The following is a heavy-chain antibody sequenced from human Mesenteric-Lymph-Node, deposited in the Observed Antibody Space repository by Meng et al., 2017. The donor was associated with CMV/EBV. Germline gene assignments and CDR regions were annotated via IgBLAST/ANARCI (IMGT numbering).Heavy chain of an antibody. CDR3: AREGYPFYYQYGMDV. CDR1: GFTFSNYA. Sequence: GESLKISCVASGFTFSNYAMHWVRQAPGKGLEYVSCISSNGGSTYYGDSVKGRFAISRDNSKNTLYLQMGSLRSEDMAVYYCAREGYPFYYQYGMDVWGQGTTVTVSS. CDR2: ISSNGGST. D-gene: IGHD3-16*02. J-gene: IGHJ6*02. V-gene: IGHV3-64*02.